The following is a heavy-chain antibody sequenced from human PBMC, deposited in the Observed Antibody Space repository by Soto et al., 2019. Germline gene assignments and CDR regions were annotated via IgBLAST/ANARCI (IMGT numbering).Heavy chain of an antibody. V-gene: IGHV4-30-4*01. CDR3: ARGGTYYYGSGSLNWFDP. D-gene: IGHD3-10*01. Sequence: SETLSLTCTVSGGSISSGDYYWSWIRQPPGKGLEWIGYIYYSGSTYYNPSLKSRVTISVDTSKNQFSLKLSSVTAADTAVYYCARGGTYYYGSGSLNWFDPWGQGTLVTV. CDR2: IYYSGST. J-gene: IGHJ5*02. CDR1: GGSISSGDYY.